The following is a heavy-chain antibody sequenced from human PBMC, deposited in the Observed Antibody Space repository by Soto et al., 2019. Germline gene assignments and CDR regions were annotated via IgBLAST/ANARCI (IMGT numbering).Heavy chain of an antibody. CDR2: IIPIFGTA. CDR1: GGTFSSYA. J-gene: IGHJ6*02. CDR3: ARTSEQQPDYYGMDV. V-gene: IGHV1-69*13. Sequence: GASVKVSCKASGGTFSSYAISWVRQAPGQGLEWMGGIIPIFGTANYAQKFQGRVTITADESTSTAYMELSSLRSEDTAVYYCARTSEQQPDYYGMDVWGQGTTVTVSS. D-gene: IGHD6-13*01.